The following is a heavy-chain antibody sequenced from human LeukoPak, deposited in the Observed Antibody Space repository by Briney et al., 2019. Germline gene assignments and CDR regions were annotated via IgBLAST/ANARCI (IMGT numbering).Heavy chain of an antibody. J-gene: IGHJ3*02. D-gene: IGHD6-19*01. V-gene: IGHV3-23*01. CDR2: ISGSGGST. CDR1: GFTFSSYA. CDR3: ASPGWRESGAFDI. Sequence: GGSLRLSCAASGFTFSSYAMSWVRQAPGKGLEWVSAISGSGGSTYYADSVKGRFTISRDNSKDTLYLQMNSLRVEDTAMYYCASPGWRESGAFDIWGQGTMVTVSS.